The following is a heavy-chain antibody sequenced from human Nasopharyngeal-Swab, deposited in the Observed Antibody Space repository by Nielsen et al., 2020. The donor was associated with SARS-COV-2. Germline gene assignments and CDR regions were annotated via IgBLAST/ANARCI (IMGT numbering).Heavy chain of an antibody. J-gene: IGHJ4*02. D-gene: IGHD3-10*01. Sequence: GGSLRLSCAASGFTFSSYSMNWVRQAPGKGLEWVAVISYDGSNKYYADSVKGRFTISRDNSKNTLYLQMNSLRAEDTAVYYCARDLSFGEIFDYWGQGTLVTVSS. CDR1: GFTFSSYS. CDR3: ARDLSFGEIFDY. CDR2: ISYDGSNK. V-gene: IGHV3-30*03.